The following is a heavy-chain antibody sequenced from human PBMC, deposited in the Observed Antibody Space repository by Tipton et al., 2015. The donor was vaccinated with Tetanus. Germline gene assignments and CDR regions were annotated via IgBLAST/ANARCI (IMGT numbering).Heavy chain of an antibody. Sequence: TLSLTCTVSGGSISSYYWSWIRQPPGKGLEWIGYIYYSGSTNCNPSLKSRVTISVDTSKNQFSLKLSSVTAADTAVYYCAREPYCSGGSCYIDPWSQGTLVTVSS. J-gene: IGHJ5*02. D-gene: IGHD2-15*01. CDR2: IYYSGST. CDR3: AREPYCSGGSCYIDP. CDR1: GGSISSYY. V-gene: IGHV4-59*01.